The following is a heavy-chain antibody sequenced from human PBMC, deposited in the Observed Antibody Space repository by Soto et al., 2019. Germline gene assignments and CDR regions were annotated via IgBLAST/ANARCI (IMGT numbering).Heavy chain of an antibody. D-gene: IGHD6-13*01. CDR2: IYPGDSDT. Sequence: PGESLKISCKGSGYSFTNYWIGWVRQMPGKGLEWMGIIYPGDSDTRYSPSFQGQVTISADKSISTAYLQWSSLKASDTAMYYCARAYSSSWYNYYYYGMDVWGQGTTVTVSS. CDR3: ARAYSSSWYNYYYYGMDV. J-gene: IGHJ6*02. CDR1: GYSFTNYW. V-gene: IGHV5-51*01.